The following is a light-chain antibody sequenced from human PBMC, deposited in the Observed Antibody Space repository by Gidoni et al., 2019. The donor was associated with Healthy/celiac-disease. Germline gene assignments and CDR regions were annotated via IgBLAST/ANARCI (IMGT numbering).Light chain of an antibody. Sequence: QSVLTQPPSASGTPGHRVTISCSGSRSNIGSNYVYWYHQLPGTAPKLLIYRNNQRPSGVPDRFSGSKSGTSASLAISGLRSEDEADYYCAAWDDSLSGWVFGGGTKLTVL. CDR1: RSNIGSNY. V-gene: IGLV1-47*01. CDR3: AAWDDSLSGWV. CDR2: RNN. J-gene: IGLJ3*02.